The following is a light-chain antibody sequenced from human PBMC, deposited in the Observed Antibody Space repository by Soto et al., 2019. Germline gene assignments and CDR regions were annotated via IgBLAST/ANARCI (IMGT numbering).Light chain of an antibody. Sequence: QAVVTQPPSVSGAPGQRVTISCTGSSSNFGAGYEVHWYKQLPGAAPTLVIFNNLNRPSGVPERFSGSKSGTSASLVISGLQAEDEADYYCQSFDSSLRVYVFGSGTKLTVL. CDR3: QSFDSSLRVYV. CDR1: SSNFGAGYE. V-gene: IGLV1-40*01. CDR2: NNL. J-gene: IGLJ1*01.